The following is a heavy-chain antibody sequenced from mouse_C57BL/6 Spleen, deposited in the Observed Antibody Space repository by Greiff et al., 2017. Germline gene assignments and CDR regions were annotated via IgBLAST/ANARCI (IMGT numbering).Heavy chain of an antibody. Sequence: EVQLQQSVAELVRPGASVKLSCTASGFNITNTYMHWVKQRPEQGLEWIGRIDPANGDTNYAPKFQGKATLTADTSSNTAYLQPSILPSEASAISYSAMITTMGYYALDYWGQGTSVTVSS. V-gene: IGHV14-3*01. CDR3: AMITTMGYYALDY. CDR1: GFNITNTY. CDR2: IDPANGDT. D-gene: IGHD2-4*01. J-gene: IGHJ4*01.